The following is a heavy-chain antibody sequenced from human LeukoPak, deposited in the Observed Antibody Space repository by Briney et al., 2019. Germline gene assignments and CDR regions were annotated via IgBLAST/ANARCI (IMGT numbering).Heavy chain of an antibody. CDR1: GYTFTSNY. D-gene: IGHD6-13*01. J-gene: IGHJ4*02. CDR3: ARVRVGSWYYFDY. Sequence: ASVKVSCKASGYTFTSNYIHWVRQAPGQGLEWMGMIYSRDGSTSYAQKFQGRVTVTRDTSTSTVYMELSSLRSEDTAVYYCARVRVGSWYYFDYWGQGTLVTVSS. CDR2: IYSRDGST. V-gene: IGHV1-46*01.